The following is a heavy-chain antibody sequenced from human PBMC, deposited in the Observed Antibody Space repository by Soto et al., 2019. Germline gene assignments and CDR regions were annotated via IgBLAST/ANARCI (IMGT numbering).Heavy chain of an antibody. CDR3: ARSNIVATIAFDI. Sequence: SVKVSCKASGGTFSSYTISWVRQAPGQGLEWMGRIIPILGIANYAQKFQGRVTITADKSTSTAYMELSSLRSEDTAVYYCARSNIVATIAFDIWGQGTMVTVSS. CDR2: IIPILGIA. J-gene: IGHJ3*02. D-gene: IGHD5-12*01. CDR1: GGTFSSYT. V-gene: IGHV1-69*02.